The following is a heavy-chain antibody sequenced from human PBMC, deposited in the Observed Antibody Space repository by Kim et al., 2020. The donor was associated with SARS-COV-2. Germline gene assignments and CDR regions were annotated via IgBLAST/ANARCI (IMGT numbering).Heavy chain of an antibody. CDR3: IRGSRKKPMVRFDF. D-gene: IGHD3-10*01. CDR1: GYTFTSYY. J-gene: IGHJ4*02. Sequence: ASVKVSCKASGYTFTSYYVHWVRQAPGQGLEWMGIINPSGGSTSRYAQKFRDRVTISRDTATSTVHMELSSLTSEDTAMYYCIRGSRKKPMVRFDFWGQG. V-gene: IGHV1-46*01. CDR2: INPSGGSTS.